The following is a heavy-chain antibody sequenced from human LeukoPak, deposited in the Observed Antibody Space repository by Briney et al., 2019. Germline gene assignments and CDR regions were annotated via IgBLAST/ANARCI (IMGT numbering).Heavy chain of an antibody. CDR2: IYTIGST. Sequence: SETLSLTCTVSSGSISSGSYYWSWIRQPAGKGLEWIGRIYTIGSTNYNPSPKSRVSIAVDTSKNQFSMKLSSVTAADTAVYYCARKIRGYCGGDCYSVWGQGTLVTVSS. CDR1: SGSISSGSYY. CDR3: ARKIRGYCGGDCYSV. V-gene: IGHV4-61*02. J-gene: IGHJ4*02. D-gene: IGHD2-21*02.